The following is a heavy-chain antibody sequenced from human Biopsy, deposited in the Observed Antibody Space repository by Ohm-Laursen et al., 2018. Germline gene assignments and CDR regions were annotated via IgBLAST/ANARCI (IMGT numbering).Heavy chain of an antibody. CDR3: ARNTGWYGDLYYFDY. J-gene: IGHJ4*02. D-gene: IGHD6-19*01. CDR2: INPSGSTT. V-gene: IGHV1-46*01. CDR1: GYSFTSYY. Sequence: GASVKVSCKASGYSFTSYYMHSVRQAPGQGLEWMGMINPSGSTTSYPQIFQGRVTMTRDTSKSTVYMELSSLRSADTAVYFCARNTGWYGDLYYFDYWGQGTLVTVSS.